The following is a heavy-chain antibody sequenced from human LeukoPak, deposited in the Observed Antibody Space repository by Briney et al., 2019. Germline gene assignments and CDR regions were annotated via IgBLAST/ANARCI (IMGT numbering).Heavy chain of an antibody. D-gene: IGHD3-22*01. Sequence: SETLSLTCTVSGGSISSYYWSWIRQPPGKGLEWLGYIYYSGSTNYNPSLKSRVTISVDTSKNQFSLKLSSVTAADTAVYYCARGTITMIDAFDPWGQGTLVTVSS. CDR2: IYYSGST. J-gene: IGHJ5*02. V-gene: IGHV4-59*08. CDR1: GGSISSYY. CDR3: ARGTITMIDAFDP.